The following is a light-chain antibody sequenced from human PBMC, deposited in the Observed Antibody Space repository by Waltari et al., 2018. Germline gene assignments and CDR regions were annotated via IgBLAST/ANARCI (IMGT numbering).Light chain of an antibody. Sequence: WLPQHPRKAPKLVIFDVSRWPSGVSHRFSGSKSGNTASLTISGLQAEDEAAYYCASYTSANTVLFGGGTKVTVL. V-gene: IGLV2-14*03. J-gene: IGLJ2*01. CDR3: ASYTSANTVL. CDR2: DVS.